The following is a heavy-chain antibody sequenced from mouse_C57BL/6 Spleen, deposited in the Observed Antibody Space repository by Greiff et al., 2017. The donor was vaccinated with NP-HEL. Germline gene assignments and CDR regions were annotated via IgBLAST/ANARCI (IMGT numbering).Heavy chain of an antibody. Sequence: EVQVVESGGGLVKPGGSLKLSCAASGFTFSDYGMHWVRQAPEKGLEWVAYISSGSSTIYYADTVKGRFTISRDNAKNTLFMQMTSLRSEDTATYYCARGSSYDAMDDWGQGTSVTVSS. CDR2: ISSGSSTI. CDR3: ARGSSYDAMDD. D-gene: IGHD1-1*01. J-gene: IGHJ4*01. V-gene: IGHV5-17*01. CDR1: GFTFSDYG.